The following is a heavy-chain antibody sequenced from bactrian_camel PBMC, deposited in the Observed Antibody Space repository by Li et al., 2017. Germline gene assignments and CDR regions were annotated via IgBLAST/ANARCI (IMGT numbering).Heavy chain of an antibody. CDR2: YDTDGST. CDR1: GFTHSTYC. Sequence: DVQLVESGGGSVQAGGSLRLSCAASGFTHSTYCLGWFHLAPGKEREKVAFYDTDGSTTYAHSVKGRFTISHDNAKNSVDLQMSSQKPDDTAVYYCAATGQMLSVAGCRTQGTQVTVS. J-gene: IGHJ4*01. V-gene: IGHV3S10*01. D-gene: IGHD1*01.